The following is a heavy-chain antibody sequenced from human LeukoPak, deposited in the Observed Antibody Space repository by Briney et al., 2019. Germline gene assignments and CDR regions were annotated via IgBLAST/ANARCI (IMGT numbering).Heavy chain of an antibody. Sequence: APVTVSCKASGYTFTSYYVHWVRQAPGQGLEWMGIINPSGGSTSYAQKFQGRVTMTRDTSTSTVYMELSSLRSEDTAVYYCARVGDGYNSGDYWGQGTLVTVSS. CDR2: INPSGGST. D-gene: IGHD5-12*01. CDR1: GYTFTSYY. CDR3: ARVGDGYNSGDY. J-gene: IGHJ4*02. V-gene: IGHV1-46*01.